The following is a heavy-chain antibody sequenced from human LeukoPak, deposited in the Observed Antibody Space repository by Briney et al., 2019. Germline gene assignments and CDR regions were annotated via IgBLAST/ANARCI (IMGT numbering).Heavy chain of an antibody. J-gene: IGHJ4*02. CDR2: IRYDGSNK. CDR3: AKDHPVVILRYFDWLLGYFDY. Sequence: PGGSLRLSCAASGFTFSSYGMHWVRQAPGKGLEWVAFIRYDGSNKYYADSVKGRFTISRDNSKNTLYLQMNSLRAEDTAVYYCAKDHPVVILRYFDWLLGYFDYWGQGTLVTVSS. D-gene: IGHD3-9*01. CDR1: GFTFSSYG. V-gene: IGHV3-30*02.